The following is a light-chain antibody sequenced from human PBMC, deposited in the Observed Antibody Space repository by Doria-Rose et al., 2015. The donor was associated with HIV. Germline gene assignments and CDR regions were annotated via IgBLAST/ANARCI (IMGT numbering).Light chain of an antibody. J-gene: IGKJ1*01. CDR1: QSFSSTY. CDR3: HQYGTSWT. V-gene: IGKV3-20*01. CDR2: DGS. Sequence: TQSPGTLFLSPGERATLSCRASQSFSSTYLAWYQQNPGQAPSLLIYDGSARATGIPDRFSASGSGTDFTLTINRLEPEDFALYYCHQYGTSWTFGQGTKVEI.